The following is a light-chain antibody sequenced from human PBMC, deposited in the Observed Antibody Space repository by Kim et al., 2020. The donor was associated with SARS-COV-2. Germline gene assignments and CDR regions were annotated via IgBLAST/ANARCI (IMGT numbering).Light chain of an antibody. CDR3: NSRDSSGNDLV. CDR2: GKN. CDR1: SLRKYY. J-gene: IGLJ3*02. Sequence: SSELTQDPTVSVALGQTVRITCQGDSLRKYYATWYQQKPGQAPVLVIYGKNNRPSGITDRFSGSSSGNTASLTITGVQAEDEADYYCNSRDSSGNDLVFGGGTQLTVL. V-gene: IGLV3-19*01.